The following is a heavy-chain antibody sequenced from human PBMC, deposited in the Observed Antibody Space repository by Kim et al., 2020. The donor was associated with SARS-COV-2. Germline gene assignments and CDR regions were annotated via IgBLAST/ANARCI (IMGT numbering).Heavy chain of an antibody. V-gene: IGHV4-39*01. Sequence: YNPSLKSRVTISVDRSRDQFSLKLSSATAADTAVYYCARHVYNSGWFVDYWGQGTLVTVSS. J-gene: IGHJ4*02. CDR3: ARHVYNSGWFVDY. D-gene: IGHD6-19*01.